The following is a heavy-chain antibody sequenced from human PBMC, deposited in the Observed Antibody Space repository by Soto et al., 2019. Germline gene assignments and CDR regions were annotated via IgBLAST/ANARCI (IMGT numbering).Heavy chain of an antibody. Sequence: QVQLVQSGPEVTKPGSSVKVSCKASGGSFSNSGISWVRQAPGQGLQWIGGIIPLFGKSDYRQEFQGRVTLTTDESKTTAYMELSSLRSEDSANYYCAKDRAGDMSLWGQGTLVTVSS. CDR2: IIPLFGKS. D-gene: IGHD2-21*01. V-gene: IGHV1-69*05. CDR3: AKDRAGDMSL. CDR1: GGSFSNSG. J-gene: IGHJ4*02.